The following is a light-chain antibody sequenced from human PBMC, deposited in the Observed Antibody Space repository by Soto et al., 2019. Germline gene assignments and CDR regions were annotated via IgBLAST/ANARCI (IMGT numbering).Light chain of an antibody. Sequence: QSVLTQPASVSRSPGQSITISCTGTSSDVGSYNLVSWYQQHPGKAPKLMIYEVTKRPSGVSNRFSGSKSDNTASLTISGLQAEDEADYYCCSYAGSNYVFGTGTKATV. CDR3: CSYAGSNYV. V-gene: IGLV2-23*02. J-gene: IGLJ1*01. CDR2: EVT. CDR1: SSDVGSYNL.